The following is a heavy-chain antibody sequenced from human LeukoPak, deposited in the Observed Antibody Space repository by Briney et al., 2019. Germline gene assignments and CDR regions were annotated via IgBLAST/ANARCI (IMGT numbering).Heavy chain of an antibody. D-gene: IGHD1-26*01. CDR1: GGSISSYY. CDR3: ASHIVGATGGFDY. V-gene: IGHV4-59*05. CDR2: IYYSGST. J-gene: IGHJ4*02. Sequence: SETLSLTCTVSGGSISSYYWSWIRQPPGKGLEWIGSIYYSGSTYYNPSLKSRVTISVDTSKNQFSLKLSSVTAADTAVYYCASHIVGATGGFDYWGQGTLVSVSS.